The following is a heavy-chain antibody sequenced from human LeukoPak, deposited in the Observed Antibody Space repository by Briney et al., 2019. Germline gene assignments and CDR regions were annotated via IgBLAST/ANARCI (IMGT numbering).Heavy chain of an antibody. D-gene: IGHD2-15*01. CDR3: ARHVRPVVVVAATLPWFDP. V-gene: IGHV5-10-1*01. J-gene: IGHJ5*02. Sequence: GESLRISCKGSGYRFTSYWISWVRQMPGKGLEWMGRIDPSDSYTNYSPSFQGHVTISADKSISTAYLQWSSLKASDTAMYYCARHVRPVVVVAATLPWFDPWGQGTLVTVSS. CDR1: GYRFTSYW. CDR2: IDPSDSYT.